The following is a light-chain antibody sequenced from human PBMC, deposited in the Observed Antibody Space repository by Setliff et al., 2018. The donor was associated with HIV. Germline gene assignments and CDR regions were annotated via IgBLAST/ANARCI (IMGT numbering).Light chain of an antibody. Sequence: QSALTQPASVSGSPGQSITISCTGTSSDVGGYNYVSWYQQHPGKAPKLIIYEVRNRPSGVSNRFSGSKSGNTASLTISGLQAEDEGDYYCSSYAITNTLPFGTGTK. J-gene: IGLJ1*01. CDR1: SSDVGGYNY. CDR3: SSYAITNTLP. CDR2: EVR. V-gene: IGLV2-14*01.